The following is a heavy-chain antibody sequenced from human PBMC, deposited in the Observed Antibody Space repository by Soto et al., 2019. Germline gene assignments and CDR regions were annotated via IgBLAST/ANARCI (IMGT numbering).Heavy chain of an antibody. D-gene: IGHD6-19*01. CDR3: AKVFNSSGWFTGVYYYYGMDV. CDR2: LTGGAGAT. Sequence: QLLESGGGLVQPGGSLRLSCTASEFTVSRSAMSWVRQAPGKGLEWVSTLTGGAGATYYADSVKGRFTISRDNSKNALFLQMNGLRAEDTALYYCAKVFNSSGWFTGVYYYYGMDVWGPGTTVTVSS. J-gene: IGHJ6*02. V-gene: IGHV3-23*01. CDR1: EFTVSRSA.